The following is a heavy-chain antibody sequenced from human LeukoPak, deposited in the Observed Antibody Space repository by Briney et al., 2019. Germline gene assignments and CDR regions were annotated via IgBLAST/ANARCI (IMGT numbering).Heavy chain of an antibody. Sequence: GGSLRLSCAASGFTFTSYAVSWVRQAPGRGLEWVSTISPSGVDTHYADSAKGRFTISRDNSKNTLYLQVNSLRVEDTAVYYCAKRSVVTEHYFDYWGQGAPVTVSS. CDR2: ISPSGVDT. V-gene: IGHV3-23*01. J-gene: IGHJ4*02. D-gene: IGHD4-23*01. CDR3: AKRSVVTEHYFDY. CDR1: GFTFTSYA.